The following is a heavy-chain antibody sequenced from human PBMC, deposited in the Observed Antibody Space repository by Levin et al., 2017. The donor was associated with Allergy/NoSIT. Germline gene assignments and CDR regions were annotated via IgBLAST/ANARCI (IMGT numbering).Heavy chain of an antibody. D-gene: IGHD6-19*01. CDR2: IKRESDGGTT. Sequence: GGSLRLSCAASGFTFTNAWMSWVRQAPGKGLEWVGRIKRESDGGTTDYAVAVKGRFTISRDDSKNTLYLQINSLKTEDTAVYYCTTEHWLVNIDYWGQGTLVSVSS. CDR3: TTEHWLVNIDY. CDR1: GFTFTNAW. J-gene: IGHJ4*02. V-gene: IGHV3-15*01.